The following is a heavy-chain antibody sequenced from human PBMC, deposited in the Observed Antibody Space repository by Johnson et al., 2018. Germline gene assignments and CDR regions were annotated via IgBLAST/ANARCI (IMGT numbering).Heavy chain of an antibody. CDR2: INHSGST. CDR3: ARRDTYYYDSSGYYDAFDI. Sequence: WSWIRQPPGKGLEWIGEINHSGSTNYNPSLKSRVTISVDTSKNQFSLKLSSVTAADTAVYYCARRDTYYYDSSGYYDAFDIWGQGTMVTVSS. J-gene: IGHJ3*02. V-gene: IGHV4-34*01. D-gene: IGHD3-22*01.